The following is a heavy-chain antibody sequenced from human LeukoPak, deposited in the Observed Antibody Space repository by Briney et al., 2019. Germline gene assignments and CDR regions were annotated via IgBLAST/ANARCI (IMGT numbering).Heavy chain of an antibody. CDR1: GGSISSYY. CDR3: SRAWFSYYGMDV. CDR2: IYYSGRT. Sequence: AETLSLTCTVSGGSISSYYWSWIRQPPGKGLEGIGYIYYSGRTNYNPSLKSRVTISVDTSKNQFSLKLSSVTAADTAVYYCSRAWFSYYGMDVWGQGTTVTVSS. V-gene: IGHV4-59*01. J-gene: IGHJ6*02. D-gene: IGHD3-10*01.